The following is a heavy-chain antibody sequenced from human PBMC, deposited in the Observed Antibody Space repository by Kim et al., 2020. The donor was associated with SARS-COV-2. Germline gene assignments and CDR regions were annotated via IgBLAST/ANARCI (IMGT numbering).Heavy chain of an antibody. CDR3: ARHGFGGLEVPAAIFRGYYGMDV. V-gene: IGHV5-10-1*01. J-gene: IGHJ6*02. Sequence: GESLKISCKGSGYSFTSYWISWVRQMPGKGLEWMGRIDPSDSYTNYSPSFQGHVTISADKSISTAYLQWSSLKASDTAMYYCARHGFGGLEVPAAIFRGYYGMDVWGQGTTVTVSS. CDR1: GYSFTSYW. D-gene: IGHD2-2*01. CDR2: IDPSDSYT.